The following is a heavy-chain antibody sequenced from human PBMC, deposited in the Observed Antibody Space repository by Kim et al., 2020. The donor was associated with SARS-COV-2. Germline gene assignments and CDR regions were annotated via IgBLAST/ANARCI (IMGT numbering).Heavy chain of an antibody. J-gene: IGHJ6*02. CDR1: GGSFSGYS. CDR3: ARVTTAVVPVTALGLGFYYSYPLDV. CDR2: INHTGST. D-gene: IGHD2-21*02. Sequence: SETLSLTCAVYGGSFSGYSWSWIRQPPGTGLEWIGEINHTGSTNYNPSLKSRVTISVDTSKNQFSLKLSSVTAADTAVYYCARVTTAVVPVTALGLGFYYSYPLDVWGQGTTVTVSS. V-gene: IGHV4-34*01.